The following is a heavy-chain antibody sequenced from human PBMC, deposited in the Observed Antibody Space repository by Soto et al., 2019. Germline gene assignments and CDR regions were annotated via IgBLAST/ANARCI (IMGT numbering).Heavy chain of an antibody. CDR1: GYTFTIYG. CDR3: ARVDYYDSSGDYGY. V-gene: IGHV1-18*04. CDR2: ISGYNGNT. Sequence: QVQLVQSGAEVKKPGASVKVSCKASGYTFTIYGISWVRQAPGQGLEWMGWISGYNGNTDYAQNLQDRVTLTTDAFTSSVYMELRSLRSDDTAVYYCARVDYYDSSGDYGYWGQETLITVSS. J-gene: IGHJ4*02. D-gene: IGHD3-22*01.